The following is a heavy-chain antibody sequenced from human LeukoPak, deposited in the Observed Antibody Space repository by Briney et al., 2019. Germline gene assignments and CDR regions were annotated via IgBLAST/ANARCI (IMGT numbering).Heavy chain of an antibody. Sequence: ASVKVCCKASGYTFTGYYMHWVRQAPGQGLEWMGWINPNSGGTNYAQKFQGRVTMTRDTSISTAYMELSRLRSDDTAVYYCARVSAESMYYYDSSGYWGLFDYWGQGTLVTVSS. J-gene: IGHJ4*02. V-gene: IGHV1-2*02. CDR1: GYTFTGYY. CDR3: ARVSAESMYYYDSSGYWGLFDY. D-gene: IGHD3-22*01. CDR2: INPNSGGT.